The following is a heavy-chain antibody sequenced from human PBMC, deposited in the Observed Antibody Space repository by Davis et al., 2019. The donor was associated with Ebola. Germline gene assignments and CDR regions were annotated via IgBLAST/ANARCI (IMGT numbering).Heavy chain of an antibody. CDR1: GGSISSGGYY. J-gene: IGHJ5*02. D-gene: IGHD3-3*01. V-gene: IGHV4-31*03. CDR2: IYYSGST. CDR3: ARGVDFWSDYSLGADWFDP. Sequence: PSEPLSPTCTVFGGSISSGGYYWSWIRQHPGKGLEWIGYIYYSGSTYYNPSLKSRVTISVDRSKNQFSLKLSSVTAADTAVYYCARGVDFWSDYSLGADWFDPWGQGTLVTVSS.